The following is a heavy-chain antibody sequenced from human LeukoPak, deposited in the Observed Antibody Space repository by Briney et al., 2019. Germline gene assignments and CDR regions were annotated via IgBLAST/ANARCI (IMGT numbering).Heavy chain of an antibody. CDR3: ANGDCRGGWCSSGAH. V-gene: IGHV3-30*02. CDR1: GFTFSDYY. Sequence: HPGGSLRLSCAASGFTFSDYYMSWIRQAPGKGLEWVAYTRGDACKTWYGGSVKGRFTISRDNSKNTLYLHMNSVRGEDTAMYYCANGDCRGGWCSSGAHWGQGTLVTVSS. D-gene: IGHD2-15*01. CDR2: TRGDACKT. J-gene: IGHJ4*02.